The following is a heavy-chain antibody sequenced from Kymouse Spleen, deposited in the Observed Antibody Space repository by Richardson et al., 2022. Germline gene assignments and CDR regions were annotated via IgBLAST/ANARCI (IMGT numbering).Heavy chain of an antibody. Sequence: QVQLQQWGAGLLKPSETLSLTCAVYGGSFSGYYWSWIRQPPGKGLEWIGEINHSGSTNYNPSLKSRVTISVDTSKNQFSLKLSSVTAADTAVYYCARGRYSSSGLFDYWGQGTLVTVSS. J-gene: IGHJ4*02. CDR1: GGSFSGYY. V-gene: IGHV4-34*01. D-gene: IGHD6-6*01. CDR3: ARGRYSSSGLFDY. CDR2: INHSGST.